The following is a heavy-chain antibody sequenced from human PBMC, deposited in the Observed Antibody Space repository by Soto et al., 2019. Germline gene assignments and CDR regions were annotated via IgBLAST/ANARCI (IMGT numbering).Heavy chain of an antibody. Sequence: EVQLVESGGGLVQPGGSLRLSCAASGFTFSNYWMTWVRQAPGKGLVWVSRINSDGTRTNYADSVKGRFTISRDTAEKTLYLQRTGLTAEDTAVYYRARVGGGYSHVDVWGKGTTVTVSS. CDR1: GFTFSNYW. CDR3: ARVGGGYSHVDV. J-gene: IGHJ6*03. CDR2: INSDGTRT. V-gene: IGHV3-74*01.